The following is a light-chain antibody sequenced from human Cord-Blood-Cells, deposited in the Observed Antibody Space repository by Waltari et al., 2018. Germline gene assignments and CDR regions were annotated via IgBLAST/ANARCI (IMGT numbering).Light chain of an antibody. Sequence: QAVVTPEPSLTVSPGGTVTLTCSSSTGSVTRGHSPYWYQQKPGPAPRTLIYDTSNKPSWTPARCSGSLLGGKAALTLSGAQPEDEAEYYCLLSYSGARVFGGGTKLTVL. CDR3: LLSYSGARV. V-gene: IGLV7-46*01. J-gene: IGLJ3*02. CDR2: DTS. CDR1: TGSVTRGHS.